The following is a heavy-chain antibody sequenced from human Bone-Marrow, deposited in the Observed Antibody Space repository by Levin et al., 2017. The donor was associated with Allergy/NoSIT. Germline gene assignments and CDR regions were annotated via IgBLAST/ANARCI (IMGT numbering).Heavy chain of an antibody. V-gene: IGHV2-5*02. Sequence: SGPTLVKPTQTLTLTCTFSGFSLSTTGVGVAWIRQPPGKAQEWLALIYWDDDKYYSPSLKSRLTITKDTSKNQVVLRMTHLAPVDTATYYCAHTIASFGVVIPYGMDIWGQGTTVTVSS. J-gene: IGHJ6*02. CDR2: IYWDDDK. CDR3: AHTIASFGVVIPYGMDI. D-gene: IGHD3-3*01. CDR1: GFSLSTTGVG.